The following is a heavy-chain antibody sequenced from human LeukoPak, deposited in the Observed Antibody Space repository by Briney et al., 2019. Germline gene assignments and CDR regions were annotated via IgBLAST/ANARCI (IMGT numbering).Heavy chain of an antibody. V-gene: IGHV1-69*01. CDR2: IIPIFGTA. D-gene: IGHD4-11*01. Sequence: SVKVSCKASGGTFISYAISWVRQAPGQGLEWMGGIIPIFGTANYAQKFQGRVTITADESTSTAYMELSSLRSEDTAVYCCGTVTTRPYYYGMDVWGQGTTVTVSS. J-gene: IGHJ6*02. CDR1: GGTFISYA. CDR3: GTVTTRPYYYGMDV.